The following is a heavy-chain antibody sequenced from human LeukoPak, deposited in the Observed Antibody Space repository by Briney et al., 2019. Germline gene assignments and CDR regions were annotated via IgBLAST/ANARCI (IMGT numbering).Heavy chain of an antibody. D-gene: IGHD6-13*01. CDR3: ASYSSRPREKYYYYGMDV. CDR1: GGTFSSYA. CDR2: IIPIFGTA. Sequence: SVKVSCKASGGTFSSYAISWVRQAPGQGLEWMGGIIPIFGTANYAQKFQGRVTITADESTSTAYMELSGLRSEDTAVYYCASYSSRPREKYYYYGMDVWGQGTTVTVSS. J-gene: IGHJ6*02. V-gene: IGHV1-69*13.